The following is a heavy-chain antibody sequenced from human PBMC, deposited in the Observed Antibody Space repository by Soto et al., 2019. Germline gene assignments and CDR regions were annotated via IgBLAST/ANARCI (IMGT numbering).Heavy chain of an antibody. CDR3: ARSLSSSSGYFDP. D-gene: IGHD6-6*01. CDR2: IYATGDT. V-gene: IGHV4-4*07. J-gene: IGHJ5*02. Sequence: PSETLSLTCTVSGDSMTNYYWTWIRHPAGKGLEWIGHIYATGDTYYNRSLTGRVTMSVDTSKKQFSLSLTSVTAADTAMYYCARSLSSSSGYFDPWGQGTLVT. CDR1: GDSMTNYY.